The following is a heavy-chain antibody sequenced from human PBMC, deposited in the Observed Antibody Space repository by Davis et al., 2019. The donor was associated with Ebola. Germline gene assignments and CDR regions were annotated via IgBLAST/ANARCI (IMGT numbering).Heavy chain of an antibody. V-gene: IGHV4-38-2*01. Sequence: ESLKISCAASGFTFSSYAMSWVRQAPGKGLEWIGSIYYSGSTNYNPSLKSRVTISVDTSKNQFSLKLSSVTAADTAVYYCARHSMVRGVPSHWGQGTLVTVSS. CDR2: IYYSGST. D-gene: IGHD3-10*01. CDR1: GFTFSSYA. CDR3: ARHSMVRGVPSH. J-gene: IGHJ4*02.